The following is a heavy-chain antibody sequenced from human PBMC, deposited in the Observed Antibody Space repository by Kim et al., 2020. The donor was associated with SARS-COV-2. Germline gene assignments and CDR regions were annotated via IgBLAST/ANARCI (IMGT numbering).Heavy chain of an antibody. Sequence: GGSLRLSCAASGFTFSSYAMTWVRQAPGKGLEWVSFISPGGATTYADSVKGRFTISRDNSKNTLYLQMNSLRAEDTAVYYCAKDGYFASGTIFSRWFDPWGQGTLVTVSS. V-gene: IGHV3-23*01. CDR1: GFTFSSYA. D-gene: IGHD3-10*01. J-gene: IGHJ5*02. CDR2: ISPGGATT. CDR3: AKDGYFASGTIFSRWFDP.